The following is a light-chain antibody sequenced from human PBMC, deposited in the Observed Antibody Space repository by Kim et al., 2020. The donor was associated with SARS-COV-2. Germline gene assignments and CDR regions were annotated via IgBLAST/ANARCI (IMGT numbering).Light chain of an antibody. J-gene: IGKJ1*01. V-gene: IGKV3-20*01. CDR1: QSVSSSY. Sequence: EIVSTQSPGTLSLSPGERATLSCRASQSVSSSYLAWYQQKPGQAPRLLIYGASSSATGIPDRFSGSGSGTDFTLTISRLEPEDFAVYYCQQYGSSPTWTFGQGTKVDIK. CDR2: GAS. CDR3: QQYGSSPTWT.